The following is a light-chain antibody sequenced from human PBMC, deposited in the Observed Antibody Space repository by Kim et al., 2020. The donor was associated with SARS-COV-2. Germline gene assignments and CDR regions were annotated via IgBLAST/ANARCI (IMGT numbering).Light chain of an antibody. J-gene: IGLJ2*01. V-gene: IGLV6-57*03. CDR2: EDN. CDR1: SGSIASNY. Sequence: KTGTISCTRSSGSIASNYVQWYQQRPGSAPTTVIYEDNQRPSGVPDRFSGSIDSSSNSASLTISGLKTEDEADYYCQSYDSSNYVVFGGGTQLTVL. CDR3: QSYDSSNYVV.